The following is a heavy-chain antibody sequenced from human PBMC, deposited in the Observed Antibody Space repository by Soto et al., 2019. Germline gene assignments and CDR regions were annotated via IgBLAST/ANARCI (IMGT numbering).Heavy chain of an antibody. D-gene: IGHD4-17*01. CDR1: GFTFSSYG. J-gene: IGHJ6*03. CDR2: IWYDGSNK. CDR3: ARRPYGDYTYYYYMDV. Sequence: GGSLRLSCAASGFTFSSYGMHWVRQAPGKGLEWVAVIWYDGSNKYYADSVKGRFTISRDNSKNTLYLQMNSLRAEDTAVYYSARRPYGDYTYYYYMDVWGKGTTVTVSS. V-gene: IGHV3-33*01.